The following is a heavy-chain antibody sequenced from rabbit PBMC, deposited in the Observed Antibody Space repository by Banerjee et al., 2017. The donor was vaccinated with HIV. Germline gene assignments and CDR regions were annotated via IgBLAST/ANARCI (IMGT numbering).Heavy chain of an antibody. V-gene: IGHV1S47*01. Sequence: QEQLKETGGGLVQPGGSLKLSCKASGIDFSSYGISWVRQAPGKGLEWIAYFYPAYGSTDYASWVNGRFTISLDNAQNTVFLQMTSLTAADTATYFCARDLAGVIGWNFDLWGQGTLVTVS. D-gene: IGHD4-1*01. CDR3: ARDLAGVIGWNFDL. CDR2: FYPAYGST. J-gene: IGHJ4*01. CDR1: GIDFSSYG.